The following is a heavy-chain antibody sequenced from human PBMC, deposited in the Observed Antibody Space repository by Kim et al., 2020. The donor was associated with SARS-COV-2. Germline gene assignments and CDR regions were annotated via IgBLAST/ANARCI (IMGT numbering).Heavy chain of an antibody. CDR2: IYYSGST. CDR3: ASFIVVVPAVTGYFDY. J-gene: IGHJ4*02. CDR1: GGSVSSGSYY. D-gene: IGHD2-2*01. Sequence: SETLSLTCTVSGGSVSSGSYYWSWIRQPPGKGLEWIGYIYYSGSTNYNPSLKSRVTISVDTSKNQFSLKLSSVTAADTAVYYCASFIVVVPAVTGYFDYWGQGTLVTVSS. V-gene: IGHV4-61*01.